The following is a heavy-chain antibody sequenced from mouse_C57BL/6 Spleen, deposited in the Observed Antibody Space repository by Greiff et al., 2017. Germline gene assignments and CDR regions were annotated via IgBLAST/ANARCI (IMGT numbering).Heavy chain of an antibody. Sequence: VQLQQSGAELMKPGASVKLSCKATGYTFTGYWIEWVKQRPGHGLEWIGEILPGSGSTNYNEKFKGKATFTADTSSNTAYMQLSSLTTEDSAIYYCARGGFTTVVPYWYFDVWGTGTTVTVSS. J-gene: IGHJ1*03. CDR2: ILPGSGST. CDR3: ARGGFTTVVPYWYFDV. D-gene: IGHD1-1*01. CDR1: GYTFTGYW. V-gene: IGHV1-9*01.